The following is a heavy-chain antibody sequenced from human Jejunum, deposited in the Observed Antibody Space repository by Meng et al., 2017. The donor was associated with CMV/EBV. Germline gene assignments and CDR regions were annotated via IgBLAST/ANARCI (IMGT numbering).Heavy chain of an antibody. CDR1: GESISGYY. Sequence: CNVSGESISGYYFNWIRKPPGKGLEWIGNIDYSGTTKYNPSLQSRVTISVDPSKSQFSLKLGSVSAADTALYYCARGWGTTSPWDYWGQGMLVTVSS. J-gene: IGHJ4*02. CDR2: IDYSGTT. CDR3: ARGWGTTSPWDY. D-gene: IGHD3-16*01. V-gene: IGHV4-59*01.